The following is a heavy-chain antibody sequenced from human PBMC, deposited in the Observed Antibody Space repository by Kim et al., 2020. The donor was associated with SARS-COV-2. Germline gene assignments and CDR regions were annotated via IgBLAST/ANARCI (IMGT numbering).Heavy chain of an antibody. CDR2: IWYDGSNK. J-gene: IGHJ4*02. D-gene: IGHD3-9*01. CDR3: ARGYDILTGYSFFDY. V-gene: IGHV3-33*01. Sequence: GGSLRLSCAASGFTFSSYGMHWVRQAPGKGLEWVAVIWYDGSNKYYADSVKGRFTISRDNSKNTLYLQMNSLRAEDTAVYYCARGYDILTGYSFFDYCGQGTLVTVSS. CDR1: GFTFSSYG.